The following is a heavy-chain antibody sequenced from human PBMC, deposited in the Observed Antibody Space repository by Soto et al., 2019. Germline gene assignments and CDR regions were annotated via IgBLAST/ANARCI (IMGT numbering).Heavy chain of an antibody. D-gene: IGHD3-22*01. CDR1: GGTFSSYA. Sequence: SVKVSCKASGGTFSSYAISWVRQAPGQGLEWMGGIIPIFGTANYAQKFQGRVTITADESTSTVYMELSSLRSEDTAVYYCAGLYHYDSSGYYDYWGQGTLVTVSS. V-gene: IGHV1-69*13. J-gene: IGHJ4*02. CDR3: AGLYHYDSSGYYDY. CDR2: IIPIFGTA.